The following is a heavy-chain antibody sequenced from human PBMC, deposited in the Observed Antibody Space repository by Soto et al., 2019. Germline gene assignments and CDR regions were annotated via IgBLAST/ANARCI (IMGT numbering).Heavy chain of an antibody. Sequence: QVQLVQSGAEVKKPGASVKVSCKASGYTFTSYYMHWVRQAPGQGLEWMGIINPSGGSTSYAQKFQGRVTMTRDTSTSTVYMELSSLRSEDTAVYYCARDPSYCSGGSCYYWYYYYGMDVWGQGTTVTVS. CDR2: INPSGGST. V-gene: IGHV1-46*01. CDR3: ARDPSYCSGGSCYYWYYYYGMDV. J-gene: IGHJ6*02. D-gene: IGHD2-15*01. CDR1: GYTFTSYY.